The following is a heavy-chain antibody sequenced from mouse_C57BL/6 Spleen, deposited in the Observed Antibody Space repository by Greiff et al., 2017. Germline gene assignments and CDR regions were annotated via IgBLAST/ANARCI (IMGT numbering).Heavy chain of an antibody. CDR3: ATPLYPTYAMDY. Sequence: QVQLKQPGTELVKPGASVKLSCKASGYTFTSYWMHWVKQRPGQGLEWIGNINPSNGGTNYNEKFKSKATLTVDKSSSTAYMQLSSLTSEDSAVYYCATPLYPTYAMDYWGQGTSVTVSS. CDR1: GYTFTSYW. CDR2: INPSNGGT. J-gene: IGHJ4*01. V-gene: IGHV1-53*01. D-gene: IGHD2-1*01.